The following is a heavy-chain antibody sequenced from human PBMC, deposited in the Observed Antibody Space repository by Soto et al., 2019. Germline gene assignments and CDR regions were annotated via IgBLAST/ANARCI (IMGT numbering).Heavy chain of an antibody. D-gene: IGHD2-15*01. Sequence: QVHLEQSGAEVKKPGASVRVSCKASGYTFAMYSVHWVRQAPGQGPEWMGIVSPRDGIINYAQGFQGRLTMTWDTATSTAFMDRSSLRSEDTAVYYCATVFCGSRCYYCEHWCQGSLVTFSS. CDR2: VSPRDGII. CDR1: GYTFAMYS. J-gene: IGHJ1*01. CDR3: ATVFCGSRCYYCEH. V-gene: IGHV1-46*01.